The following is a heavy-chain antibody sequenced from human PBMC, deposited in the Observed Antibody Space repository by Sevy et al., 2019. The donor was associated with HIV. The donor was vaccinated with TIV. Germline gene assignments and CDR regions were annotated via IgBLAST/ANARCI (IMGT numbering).Heavy chain of an antibody. Sequence: GGSLRLSCAASGFTFSSYSMNWVRQAPGKGLEWVSSISSSSSYIYYTDSVKGRFTISRDNAKNSLYLQMNSLRAEDTAVYYCARTDYDFWSGYYNRYYGMDVLGQGTTVTVSS. D-gene: IGHD3-3*01. CDR2: ISSSSSYI. CDR1: GFTFSSYS. CDR3: ARTDYDFWSGYYNRYYGMDV. J-gene: IGHJ6*02. V-gene: IGHV3-21*01.